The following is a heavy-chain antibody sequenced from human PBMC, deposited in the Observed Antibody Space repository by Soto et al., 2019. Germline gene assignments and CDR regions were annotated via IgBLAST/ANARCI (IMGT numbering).Heavy chain of an antibody. CDR3: ARVRGYMLLWSGEFTDRTPKYYFDY. J-gene: IGHJ4*02. V-gene: IGHV1-2*02. CDR1: GYTFTGYY. D-gene: IGHD3-10*01. Sequence: GASVKVSCKASGYTFTGYYMHWVRQAPGQGLEWMGWVNPNSGGTNYAQKFQGRVTMTRDTSISTAYMELSRLRSDDTAVYYCARVRGYMLLWSGEFTDRTPKYYFDYWGQGTLVTVSS. CDR2: VNPNSGGT.